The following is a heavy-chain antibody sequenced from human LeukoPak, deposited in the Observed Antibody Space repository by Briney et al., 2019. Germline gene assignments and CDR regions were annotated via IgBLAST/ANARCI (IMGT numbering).Heavy chain of an antibody. CDR2: IYASGYT. Sequence: RPSETLSLTCTVSGDSISSYYWNWIRQPAGKGLEWIGRIYASGYTEYNPSLQTRVTMSVDTSKDEFSLKVDPVTAADTAVYFCARNHIVTGTYFDSWGQGILVTVSS. J-gene: IGHJ4*02. V-gene: IGHV4-4*07. D-gene: IGHD3-10*01. CDR3: ARNHIVTGTYFDS. CDR1: GDSISSYY.